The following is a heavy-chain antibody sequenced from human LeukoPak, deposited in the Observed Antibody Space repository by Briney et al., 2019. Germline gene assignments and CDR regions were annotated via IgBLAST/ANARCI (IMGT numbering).Heavy chain of an antibody. Sequence: PGGSLRLSCAASGFTFSIYEMNWVRQAPGEGLEWVSFISGSGSTIHFADSVKGRFTISRDNAKNSLYLQMNSLRGEDTAVYYCARGRWFDPWGQGTLVTVSS. V-gene: IGHV3-48*03. CDR2: ISGSGSTI. J-gene: IGHJ5*02. CDR1: GFTFSIYE. CDR3: ARGRWFDP.